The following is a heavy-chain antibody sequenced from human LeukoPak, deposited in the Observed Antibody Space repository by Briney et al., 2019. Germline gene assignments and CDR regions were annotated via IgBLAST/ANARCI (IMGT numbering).Heavy chain of an antibody. V-gene: IGHV3-48*03. CDR3: ARGAGSGADYYYYYYMDV. Sequence: GGSLRLSCAASGFTFSSYEMNWVRQAPGKGLEWVSYISSSGSTIYYADSVKGRFTISRDNAKNSLYLQMNSLRAEDAAVYYCARGAGSGADYYYYYYMDVWGKGTTVTVSS. CDR1: GFTFSSYE. CDR2: ISSSGSTI. J-gene: IGHJ6*03. D-gene: IGHD1-26*01.